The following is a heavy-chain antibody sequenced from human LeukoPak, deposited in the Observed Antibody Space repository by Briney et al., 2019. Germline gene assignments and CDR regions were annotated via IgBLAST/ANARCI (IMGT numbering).Heavy chain of an antibody. CDR2: ISSSSSYI. CDR1: GFTFSSYG. Sequence: KPGGSLRLSCAASGFTFSSYGINWVRQAPGKGLEWVSSISSSSSYIYYADSVKGRFTISRDNAKNSLYLQMNSLRAEDTAVYYCAREEVHAFDIWGQGTMVTVSS. V-gene: IGHV3-21*01. CDR3: AREEVHAFDI. J-gene: IGHJ3*02.